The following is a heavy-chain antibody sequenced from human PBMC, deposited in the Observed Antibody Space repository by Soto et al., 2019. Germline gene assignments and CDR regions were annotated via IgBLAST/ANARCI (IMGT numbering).Heavy chain of an antibody. CDR1: GGSISSSNW. V-gene: IGHV4-4*02. D-gene: IGHD7-27*01. CDR2: IYHSGST. CDR3: ARTPLPGEDQPTYENWFDT. J-gene: IGHJ5*02. Sequence: PSETLSLTCAVSGGSISSSNWWSWVRQPPGKGLEWIGEIYHSGSTNYNPSLKSRVTISVDTSKNQFSLKLSSVTAADTAVYYCARTPLPGEDQPTYENWFDTWGQGTLVTVSS.